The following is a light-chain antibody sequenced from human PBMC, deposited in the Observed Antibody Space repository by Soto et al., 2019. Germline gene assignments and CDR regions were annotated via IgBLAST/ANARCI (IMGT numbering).Light chain of an antibody. CDR2: ETS. Sequence: EIVLTQSPATLSLSPGERATLSCRASQSVSNYLSWYQQKPGLAPRLLMYETSRRATGIPARFSGSGSGTDFTLTISSLEPEDFAVYYCQQRSNFGQGTRLEIK. CDR1: QSVSNY. V-gene: IGKV3-11*01. CDR3: QQRSN. J-gene: IGKJ5*01.